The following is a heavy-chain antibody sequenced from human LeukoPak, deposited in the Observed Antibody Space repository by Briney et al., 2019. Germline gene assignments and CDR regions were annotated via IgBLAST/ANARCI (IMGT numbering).Heavy chain of an antibody. D-gene: IGHD4-17*01. J-gene: IGHJ6*03. V-gene: IGHV3-7*03. CDR3: ARYLRKLYGRGGDYYFYMDV. Sequence: GGSLRLSCAASGFTFSRYWMSWVRQATGKGLEWVASINQDESAKFYVDSVRGRFTISRDNAKNSLYLQMNSLKAEDTALFYCARYLRKLYGRGGDYYFYMDVWGKGTTVTVSS. CDR2: INQDESAK. CDR1: GFTFSRYW.